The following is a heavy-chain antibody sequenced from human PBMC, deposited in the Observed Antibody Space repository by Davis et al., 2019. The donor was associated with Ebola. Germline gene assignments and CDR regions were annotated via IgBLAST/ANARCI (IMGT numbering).Heavy chain of an antibody. J-gene: IGHJ4*02. CDR2: ISSSSSYI. CDR3: ARGGALSGYDA. Sequence: GESLKISCAASGFTFSSSSMNWVRQAPGKGLEWVSSISSSSSYIYYADSVKGRFTISRDNAKNSLYLQMNSLRAEDTAVYYCARGGALSGYDAWGQGTLVTVSS. V-gene: IGHV3-21*01. CDR1: GFTFSSSS. D-gene: IGHD5-12*01.